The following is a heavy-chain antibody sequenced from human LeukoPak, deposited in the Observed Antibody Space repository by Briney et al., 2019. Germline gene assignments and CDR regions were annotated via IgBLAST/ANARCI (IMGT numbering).Heavy chain of an antibody. J-gene: IGHJ6*03. D-gene: IGHD1/OR15-1a*01. Sequence: PSETLSLTCTVSGGSISSYYWIWIRQSPGKGLEWIGYIYYSRSTNYNPSLKSRVTISIDTSKKQFSLKLSSVTAADTAVYYCARDSWGTYYMDVWGKGTTVTVSS. CDR1: GGSISSYY. V-gene: IGHV4-59*01. CDR3: ARDSWGTYYMDV. CDR2: IYYSRST.